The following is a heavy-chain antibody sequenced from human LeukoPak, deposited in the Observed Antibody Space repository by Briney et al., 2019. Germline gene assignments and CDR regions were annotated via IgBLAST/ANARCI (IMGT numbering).Heavy chain of an antibody. J-gene: IGHJ3*02. CDR3: ALRKYSSSPSAFEI. Sequence: GSLRLSCAASGFTVSSNYMSWVRQAPGKGLEWVSVIYSGGSTYYADSVKGRFTISRDNSKNTLYLQMNSLRAEDTAVYYCALRKYSSSPSAFEIWGQGTMVTVSS. CDR2: IYSGGST. D-gene: IGHD6-13*01. V-gene: IGHV3-53*01. CDR1: GFTVSSNY.